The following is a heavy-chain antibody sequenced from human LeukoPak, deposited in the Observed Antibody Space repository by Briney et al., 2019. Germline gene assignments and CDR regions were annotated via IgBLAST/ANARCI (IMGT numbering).Heavy chain of an antibody. Sequence: GGSLRLSCAASGFTFSSYAMHWVRQAPGKGLEWVAVISYDGSNKYYADSVKGRFTISRDNAKNSLYLQMNSLKTEDTAVYYCTTASGATKGNYWGQGTLVTVSS. CDR1: GFTFSSYA. CDR3: TTASGATKGNY. V-gene: IGHV3-30-3*01. D-gene: IGHD1-26*01. J-gene: IGHJ4*02. CDR2: ISYDGSNK.